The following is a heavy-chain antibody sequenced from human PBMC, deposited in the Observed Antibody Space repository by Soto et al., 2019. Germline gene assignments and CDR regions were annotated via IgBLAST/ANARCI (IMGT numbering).Heavy chain of an antibody. CDR1: GYTITSYA. CDR3: ARVSGIAVAEV. CDR2: INAGNGNT. D-gene: IGHD6-19*01. V-gene: IGHV1-3*01. Sequence: QVQLVQSGAEVKKPGASVKVSCKASGYTITSYAMQWVRQAPEQRLEWMGWINAGNGNTKYSQKFQGRVTITRDTSASTAYMELRSLRSEDTAVFYCARVSGIAVAEVWGQGTLVTVSS. J-gene: IGHJ4*02.